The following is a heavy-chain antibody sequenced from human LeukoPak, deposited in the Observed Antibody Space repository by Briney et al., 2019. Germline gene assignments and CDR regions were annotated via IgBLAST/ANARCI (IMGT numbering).Heavy chain of an antibody. Sequence: SETLSLTCSVSGGSIRSTTYYWGWIRQPPGKGLEWIGSIYYSGNTYYSPSLMSRVTISVDTSKNQFSLNLSSVTAADTAVYFCAREIFINYAFDIWGQGTMVTVSS. V-gene: IGHV4-39*07. CDR3: AREIFINYAFDI. D-gene: IGHD3-9*01. J-gene: IGHJ3*02. CDR2: IYYSGNT. CDR1: GGSIRSTTYY.